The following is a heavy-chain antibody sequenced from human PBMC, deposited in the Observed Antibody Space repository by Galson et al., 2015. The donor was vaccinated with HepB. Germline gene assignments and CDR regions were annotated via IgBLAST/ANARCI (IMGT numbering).Heavy chain of an antibody. CDR2: ISSGGTYI. D-gene: IGHD6-13*01. J-gene: IGHJ4*02. Sequence: SLRLSCAASGFTFRSYSMNWVRQAPGKGLEWVSSISSGGTYIYYADSVKGRFTISRDNSKNSLCLQMNSLRAEDTAVYYCARGEAYSNSWYSDFDYWGQGTLVTVSS. CDR3: ARGEAYSNSWYSDFDY. V-gene: IGHV3-21*01. CDR1: GFTFRSYS.